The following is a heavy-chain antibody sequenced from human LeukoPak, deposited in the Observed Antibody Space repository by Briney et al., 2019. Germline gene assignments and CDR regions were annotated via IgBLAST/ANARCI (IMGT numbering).Heavy chain of an antibody. CDR2: LHYSGST. D-gene: IGHD2-21*02. CDR3: ARSYCGSDFYRYPFDI. J-gene: IGHJ3*02. V-gene: IGHV4-59*01. CDR1: AGSIRIYY. Sequence: SETLTLTCTVCAGSIRIYYWSWVRQPPGKGLEWIGYLHYSGSTNHNPSLKSRVTISVDTSKNQFSLKMSSVTPADTAVYYCARSYCGSDFYRYPFDIWGQGTLVTVSS.